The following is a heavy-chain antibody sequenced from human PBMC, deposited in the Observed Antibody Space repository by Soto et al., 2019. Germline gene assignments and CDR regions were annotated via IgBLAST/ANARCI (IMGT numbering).Heavy chain of an antibody. D-gene: IGHD6-13*01. Sequence: QVQLVESGGGVVQPGRSLRLSCAASGFTFSSYGMHWVRQAPGKGLEWVAVIWYDGSNKYYADSVKGRFTISRDNSKNTLYLQMNSLRAEDTAGYYCARWGIAAGDYWGEGTLVTVSS. V-gene: IGHV3-33*01. CDR2: IWYDGSNK. J-gene: IGHJ4*02. CDR3: ARWGIAAGDY. CDR1: GFTFSSYG.